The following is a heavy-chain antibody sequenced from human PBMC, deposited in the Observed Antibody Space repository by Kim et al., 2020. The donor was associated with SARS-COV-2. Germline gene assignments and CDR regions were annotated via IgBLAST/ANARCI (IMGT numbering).Heavy chain of an antibody. CDR3: AREQDYMMDV. V-gene: IGHV6-1*01. J-gene: IGHJ6*02. Sequence: SQTLSLTCVISGDRVSTYTASWSWLRQSPSRGLEWLGRTFYRSKWNNKFAPPVQSRASIKADTSKNQFSLQLSSVTSEDTAIYYCAREQDYMMDVWGPGTTVTVSS. CDR2: TFYRSKWNN. D-gene: IGHD4-4*01. CDR1: GDRVSTYTAS.